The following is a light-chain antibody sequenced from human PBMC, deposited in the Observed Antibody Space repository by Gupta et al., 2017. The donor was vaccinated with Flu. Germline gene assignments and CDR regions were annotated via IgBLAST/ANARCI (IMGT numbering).Light chain of an antibody. CDR2: GVS. V-gene: IGKV3-20*01. CDR1: QRVTSDY. Sequence: EIAFTQSPGTLSLSPGERDTLSCRARQRVTSDYLVWFQQKPGQAPRLLIYGVSSRANGIPDSFSGSGCGTEFTLTISRREPEDFADYYCQHKDNSFWSFGQGTKVEVK. CDR3: QHKDNSFWS. J-gene: IGKJ1*01.